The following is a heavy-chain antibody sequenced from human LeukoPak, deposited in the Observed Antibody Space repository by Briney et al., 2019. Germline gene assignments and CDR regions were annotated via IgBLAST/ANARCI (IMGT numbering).Heavy chain of an antibody. J-gene: IGHJ4*02. CDR2: IYYSGST. CDR1: GYSISSGYY. D-gene: IGHD2-15*01. Sequence: PSETLSLTCTVSGYSISSGYYWGWIRQPPGKGLEWIGSIYYSGSTYYNLSLKSRVTISVDTSKNQSSLKLSSVTAADTAVYYCAVVAAMKPPYWGQGTLVTVSS. V-gene: IGHV4-38-2*02. CDR3: AVVAAMKPPY.